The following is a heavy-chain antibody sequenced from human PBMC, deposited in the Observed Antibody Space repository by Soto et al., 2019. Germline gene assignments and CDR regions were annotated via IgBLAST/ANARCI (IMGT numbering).Heavy chain of an antibody. CDR1: GFTFSSYA. J-gene: IGHJ4*02. Sequence: GGSLRLSCAASGFTFSSYAMSWVRQAPGKGLEWVSAISGSGGSTYYADSVKGRFTISRDNSKNTLYLQMNSLRAEDTAVYYCAKDAIELKWELLPAYFDYWGQGTLVTVSS. CDR2: ISGSGGST. V-gene: IGHV3-23*01. CDR3: AKDAIELKWELLPAYFDY. D-gene: IGHD1-26*01.